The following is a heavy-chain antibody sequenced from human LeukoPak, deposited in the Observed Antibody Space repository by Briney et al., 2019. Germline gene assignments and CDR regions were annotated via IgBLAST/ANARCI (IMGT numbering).Heavy chain of an antibody. Sequence: GGSLRLSCAASGFTFSSYGMHWVRQAPGKGLEWVAFIHYDGSNKNHADSVKGRFTISRDNAKNSLYLQMNSLRTEDTAVYSCARYYDGSGYDDAFDIWGQGTMVTVSS. D-gene: IGHD3-22*01. V-gene: IGHV3-30*02. CDR3: ARYYDGSGYDDAFDI. J-gene: IGHJ3*02. CDR2: IHYDGSNK. CDR1: GFTFSSYG.